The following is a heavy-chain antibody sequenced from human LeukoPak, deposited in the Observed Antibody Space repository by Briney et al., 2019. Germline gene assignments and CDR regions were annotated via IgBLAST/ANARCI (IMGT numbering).Heavy chain of an antibody. CDR2: INPNSGGT. V-gene: IGHV1-2*02. CDR3: ARDRGSWFDP. J-gene: IGHJ5*02. CDR1: GYTFTGYY. D-gene: IGHD3-10*01. Sequence: ASVKVSCKASGYTFTGYYMHWVRQAPGHGLEWMGWINPNSGGTNYAQKFQGRVTITADKSTSTAYMELSSLRSEDTAVYYCARDRGSWFDPWGQGTLVTVSS.